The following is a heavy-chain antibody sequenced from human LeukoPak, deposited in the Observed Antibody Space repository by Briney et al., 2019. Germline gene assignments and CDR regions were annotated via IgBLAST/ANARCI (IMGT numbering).Heavy chain of an antibody. CDR1: GFTFNNYA. Sequence: GGSLRLSCVGSGFTFNNYAMSWVRQAPRKGLEWVSGIRISGGATYYADSVKGRFTISRDTSKDTLYLQMHSLRAEDTAVYYCVRAASRDCSSTSCSLFDSWGQGTLVTVSS. V-gene: IGHV3-23*01. D-gene: IGHD2-2*01. CDR2: IRISGGAT. J-gene: IGHJ4*02. CDR3: VRAASRDCSSTSCSLFDS.